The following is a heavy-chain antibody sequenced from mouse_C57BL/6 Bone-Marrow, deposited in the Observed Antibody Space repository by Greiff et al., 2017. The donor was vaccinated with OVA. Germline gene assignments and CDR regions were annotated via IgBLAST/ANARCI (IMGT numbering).Heavy chain of an antibody. J-gene: IGHJ2*01. V-gene: IGHV1-59*01. Sequence: QVHVKQPGAELVRPGTSVKLSCKASGYTFTSYWMHWVKQRPGQGLEWIGVIDPSDSYTNYNQKFKGKATLTVDTSSSTAYMQLSSLTSEDSAVYYCARWTTVSDYWGQGTTLTVSS. CDR2: IDPSDSYT. CDR3: ARWTTVSDY. CDR1: GYTFTSYW. D-gene: IGHD1-1*01.